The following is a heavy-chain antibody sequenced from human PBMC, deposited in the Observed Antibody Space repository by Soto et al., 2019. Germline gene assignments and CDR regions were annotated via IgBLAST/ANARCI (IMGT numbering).Heavy chain of an antibody. D-gene: IGHD2-8*01. CDR1: GYTFSSYS. CDR3: ARDNGYYDF. J-gene: IGHJ4*02. V-gene: IGHV1-18*01. CDR2: ISTNSGNT. Sequence: QLQMVQSGAEVKQPGASVKISCKTSGYTFSSYSINWVRQAPGQGLEWMAWISTNSGNTHYAERVQGRVTVTLDKSARTAFMEMWGLTSDDTAVYFCARDNGYYDFWGQGTLVTVSS.